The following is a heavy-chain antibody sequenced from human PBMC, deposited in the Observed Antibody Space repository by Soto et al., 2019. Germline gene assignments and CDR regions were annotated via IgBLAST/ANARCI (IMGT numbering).Heavy chain of an antibody. CDR2: IYYSGST. D-gene: IGHD1-20*01. CDR1: GGSISSYY. V-gene: IGHV4-59*12. Sequence: SETLSLTCTVSGGSISSYYWSWIRQPPGKGLEWIGYIYYSGSTYYNPSLKSRVTISVDTSKNQFSLKLSSVTAADTAVYYCARDRGYKFDYWGQGTPVTVSS. J-gene: IGHJ4*02. CDR3: ARDRGYKFDY.